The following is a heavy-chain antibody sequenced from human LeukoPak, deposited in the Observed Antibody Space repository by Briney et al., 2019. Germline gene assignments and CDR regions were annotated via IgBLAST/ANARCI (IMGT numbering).Heavy chain of an antibody. CDR3: ARGPRAAADDY. Sequence: ASVKVSCKASGYTFINFAINWGRQAPGQRPEWMGWINAGNGNTKYSQKFQGRVAITRDTSASTAYMELSSLTSEDTAVYYCARGPRAAADDYWGQGTLVTVSS. V-gene: IGHV1-3*01. CDR1: GYTFINFA. CDR2: INAGNGNT. J-gene: IGHJ4*02. D-gene: IGHD6-13*01.